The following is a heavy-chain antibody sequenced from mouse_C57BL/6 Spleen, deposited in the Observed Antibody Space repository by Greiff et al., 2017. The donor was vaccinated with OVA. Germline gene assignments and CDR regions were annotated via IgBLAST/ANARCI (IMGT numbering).Heavy chain of an antibody. CDR1: GYTFTSYW. J-gene: IGHJ1*03. V-gene: IGHV1-72*01. D-gene: IGHD1-1*01. CDR2: IDPNSGGT. CDR3: TRALYYGSSHGYFDV. Sequence: QVQLQQPGAELVKPGASVKLSCKASGYTFTSYWMHWVKQRPGRGLEWIGRIDPNSGGTKYNEKFKSKATLTVDKPSSTAYMQLSSLTSEDSADYDSTRALYYGSSHGYFDVWGTGTTVTVSS.